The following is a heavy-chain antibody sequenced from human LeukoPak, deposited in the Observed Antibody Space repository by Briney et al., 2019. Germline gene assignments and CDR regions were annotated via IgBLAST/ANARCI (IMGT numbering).Heavy chain of an antibody. CDR2: INHSGST. V-gene: IGHV4-34*01. Sequence: SETLSLTCTVSGGSTSGYYWSWIRQPPGKGLEWIGEINHSGSTNYNPSLKSRVTISVDTSKNQFSLKLSSVTAADTAVYYCARGTKRWLQQALGFDYWGQGTLVTVSS. J-gene: IGHJ4*02. CDR3: ARGTKRWLQQALGFDY. CDR1: GGSTSGYY. D-gene: IGHD5-24*01.